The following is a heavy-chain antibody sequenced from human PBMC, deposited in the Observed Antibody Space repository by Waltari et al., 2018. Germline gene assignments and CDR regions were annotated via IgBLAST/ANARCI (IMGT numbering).Heavy chain of an antibody. CDR3: ARPSGDYAMDAFDI. D-gene: IGHD4-17*01. J-gene: IGHJ3*02. CDR2: IYYSGCT. V-gene: IGHV4-31*03. Sequence: QVQLQESGPGLVKPSQTLSLTCTVSGGSISSGGYYWSWIRQHPGKGLEWIGYIYYSGCTYYNPSLKSRVTISVDTSKNQFSLKLSSVTAADTAVYYCARPSGDYAMDAFDIWGQGTMVTVSS. CDR1: GGSISSGGYY.